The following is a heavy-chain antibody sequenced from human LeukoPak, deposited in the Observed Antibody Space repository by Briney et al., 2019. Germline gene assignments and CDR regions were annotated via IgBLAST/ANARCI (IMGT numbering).Heavy chain of an antibody. CDR2: ISGSGSYI. CDR1: GFTFSDYS. V-gene: IGHV3-21*01. CDR3: AKDITGATGY. D-gene: IGHD1-26*01. J-gene: IGHJ4*02. Sequence: PGGSLRLSCAASGFTFSDYSMNWVRQTPRKGLEWVSCISGSGSYIYYADSVKGRFTISRDNAKNSVYLQMNSLRAEDTAVYYCAKDITGATGYWGQGTLVTVSS.